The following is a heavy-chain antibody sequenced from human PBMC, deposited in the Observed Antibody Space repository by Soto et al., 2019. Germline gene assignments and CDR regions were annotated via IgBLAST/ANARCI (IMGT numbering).Heavy chain of an antibody. V-gene: IGHV3-23*01. J-gene: IGHJ5*02. CDR2: ISGNGGGT. CDR1: GITFSSSA. D-gene: IGHD6-13*01. CDR3: AKDKDSSSWHRVDWFDP. Sequence: GGSLRLSCTVSGITFSSSAMHWVRQAPGKGLEWVSGISGNGGGTYYADSLKGRFTVSRDNSEKTVYLQMNSLRAEDTAVYYCAKDKDSSSWHRVDWFDPWGQGTLVTVS.